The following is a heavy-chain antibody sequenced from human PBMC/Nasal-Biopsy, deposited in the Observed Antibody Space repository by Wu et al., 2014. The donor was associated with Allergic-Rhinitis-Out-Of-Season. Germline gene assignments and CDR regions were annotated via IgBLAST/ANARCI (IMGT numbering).Heavy chain of an antibody. D-gene: IGHD1-26*01. CDR1: GFTLSSNA. J-gene: IGHJ6*02. V-gene: IGHV3-9*01. CDR2: ISRNGNKI. CDR3: AKDFSGSHGMDV. Sequence: LRLSCAVSGFTLSSNAMHWVRQAPGKGLEWVSGISRNGNKIDYADSVRGRFTMSRDNAKNSLYLQMTSLRVEDTALYYCAKDFSGSHGMDVWGQGTTVTVS.